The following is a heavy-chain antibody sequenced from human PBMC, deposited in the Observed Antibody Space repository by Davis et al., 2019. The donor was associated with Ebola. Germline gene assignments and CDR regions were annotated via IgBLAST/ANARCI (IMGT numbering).Heavy chain of an antibody. Sequence: PGGSLRLSCAASGFTFSSYAMSWVRQAPGKGLEWVASITPDGSEKWYEESVKGRFTISRDNSTNSLFLQMNSLRADDTAMYYCARDRAYKMFDYWGQGTQVTVSS. CDR3: ARDRAYKMFDY. V-gene: IGHV3-7*03. D-gene: IGHD3-16*01. CDR1: GFTFSSYA. J-gene: IGHJ4*02. CDR2: ITPDGSEK.